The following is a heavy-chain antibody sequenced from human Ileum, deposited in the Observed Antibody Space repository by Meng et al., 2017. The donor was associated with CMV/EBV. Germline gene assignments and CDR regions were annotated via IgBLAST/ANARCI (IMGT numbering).Heavy chain of an antibody. CDR2: SKNKAESYST. CDR3: ARDSRGSYDY. CDR1: GFIFSDHY. D-gene: IGHD1-26*01. Sequence: CSVSGFIFSDHYLYWVRQAPGKGLEWVARSKNKAESYSTYYAASVKGRFTMSRDESKNSLYLQMDSLKIEDTAVYYCARDSRGSYDYWGQGTLVTVSS. J-gene: IGHJ4*02. V-gene: IGHV3-72*01.